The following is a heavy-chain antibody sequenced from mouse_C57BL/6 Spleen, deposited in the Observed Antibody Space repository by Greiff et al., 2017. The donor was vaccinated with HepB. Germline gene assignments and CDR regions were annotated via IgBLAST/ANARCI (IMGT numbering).Heavy chain of an antibody. CDR2: IYPGSGNT. Sequence: VQLQESGAELVRPGASVKLSCKASGYTFTDYYINWVKQRPGQGLEWIARIYPGSGNTYYNEKFKGKATLTAEKSSSTAYMQLSSLTSEDSAVYYCARRKIWDDDAMDYWGQGTSVTVSS. J-gene: IGHJ4*01. CDR3: ARRKIWDDDAMDY. CDR1: GYTFTDYY. V-gene: IGHV1-76*01. D-gene: IGHD4-1*01.